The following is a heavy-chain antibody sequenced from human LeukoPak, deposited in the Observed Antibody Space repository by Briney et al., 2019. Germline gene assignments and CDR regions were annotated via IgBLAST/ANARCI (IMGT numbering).Heavy chain of an antibody. CDR1: GGSISSYY. V-gene: IGHV4-59*01. D-gene: IGHD2-8*01. Sequence: PSETLSLTCTVSGGSISSYYWSWIRQPPGKGLEWTGYLYYSGSTNYNPSLKSRLTISVDTSKNQLSLRLRSVTAADTAVYYCARDLPDRMSAFDIWGQGTMVTVSS. CDR2: LYYSGST. J-gene: IGHJ3*02. CDR3: ARDLPDRMSAFDI.